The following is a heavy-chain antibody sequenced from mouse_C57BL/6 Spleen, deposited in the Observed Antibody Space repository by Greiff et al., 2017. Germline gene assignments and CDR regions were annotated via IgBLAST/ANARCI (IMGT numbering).Heavy chain of an antibody. CDR2: IYPGDGDT. J-gene: IGHJ4*01. D-gene: IGHD1-1*01. V-gene: IGHV1-82*01. CDR1: GYAFSSSW. Sequence: QVQLQQSGPELVKPGASVKISCKASGYAFSSSWMNWVKQRPGKGLEWIGRIYPGDGDTNYNGKFTGKATLTADKSSSTAYMQLSSLTSEDSAVYFCAREGFITTVVAPYYAMDYWGQGTSVTVSS. CDR3: AREGFITTVVAPYYAMDY.